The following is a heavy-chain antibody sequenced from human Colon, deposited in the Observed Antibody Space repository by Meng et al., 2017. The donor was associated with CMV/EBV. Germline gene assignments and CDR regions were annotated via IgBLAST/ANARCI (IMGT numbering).Heavy chain of an antibody. J-gene: IGHJ5*02. CDR2: ISAYHGNT. D-gene: IGHD2-2*01. CDR3: ARELGYCSSTSCPGRFDP. Sequence: FTRYGITCVRQAPGPGIEWLGWISAYHGNTNSAPQLQRSVTMPTATSTRTASMELRSLRSDDTAVYYCARELGYCSSTSCPGRFDPWGQGTLLTVSS. V-gene: IGHV1-18*01. CDR1: FTRYG.